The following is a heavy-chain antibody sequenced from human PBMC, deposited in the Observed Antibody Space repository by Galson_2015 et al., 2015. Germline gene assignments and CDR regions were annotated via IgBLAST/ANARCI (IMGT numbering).Heavy chain of an antibody. D-gene: IGHD2-2*01. Sequence: QSGAEVKKPGESLKISCKGSGYSFTSYWIGWVRQMPGKGLEWMGIIYPGDSDTRYSPSFQGQVTISADKSISTAYLQWSSLKASDTAMYYCARGEGYCSSTSCYVPPNAFDIWGQGTMVTVSS. CDR2: IYPGDSDT. CDR3: ARGEGYCSSTSCYVPPNAFDI. CDR1: GYSFTSYW. J-gene: IGHJ3*02. V-gene: IGHV5-51*01.